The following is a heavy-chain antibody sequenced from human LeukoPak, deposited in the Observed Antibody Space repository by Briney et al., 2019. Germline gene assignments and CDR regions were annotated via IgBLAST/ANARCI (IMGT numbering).Heavy chain of an antibody. J-gene: IGHJ4*02. V-gene: IGHV4-59*11. D-gene: IGHD1-26*01. CDR1: GGSISSHY. CDR3: AKQWGGFDT. CDR2: FFNIGRT. Sequence: PSETLSLTCTVSGGSISSHYWSWIRQSPGKGLEWIGYFFNIGRTDQNPSLKGRVYMSLDTSKSQFSLRLTSVTAADTAVYYCAKQWGGFDTWGRGVLVTVSS.